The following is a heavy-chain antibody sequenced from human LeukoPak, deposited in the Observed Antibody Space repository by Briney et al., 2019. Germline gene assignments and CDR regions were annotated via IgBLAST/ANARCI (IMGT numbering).Heavy chain of an antibody. J-gene: IGHJ3*02. CDR2: ISWDGGST. D-gene: IGHD3-3*01. CDR1: GFTFDDYT. CDR3: AKDIGTIFGVVIDAFDI. V-gene: IGHV3-43*01. Sequence: GGSLRLSCAASGFTFDDYTMHWVRQAPGKGLEWVSLISWDGGSTYYADSVKGRFTISRDNSKNSLYLQMNSLRTEDTALYYCAKDIGTIFGVVIDAFDIGGQGTMVTVSS.